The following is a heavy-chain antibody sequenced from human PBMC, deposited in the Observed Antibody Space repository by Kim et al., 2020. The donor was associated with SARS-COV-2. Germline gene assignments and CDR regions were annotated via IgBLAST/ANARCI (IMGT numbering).Heavy chain of an antibody. V-gene: IGHV3-23*01. Sequence: GGSLRLSCAASGFTFSSYAMSWVRQAPGKGLEWVSSISSSGGNTYYADSVKGRFTISRDNSKNTLYLQMNSLRAEDTAVYYCAKKEGSYYYDSSGYLDYWGQGTLATVSS. CDR1: GFTFSSYA. CDR2: ISSSGGNT. J-gene: IGHJ4*02. D-gene: IGHD3-22*01. CDR3: AKKEGSYYYDSSGYLDY.